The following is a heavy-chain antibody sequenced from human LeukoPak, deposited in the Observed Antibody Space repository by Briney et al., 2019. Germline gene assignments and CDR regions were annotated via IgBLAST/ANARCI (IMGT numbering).Heavy chain of an antibody. CDR3: AKDSSMVRGDYDYFDY. V-gene: IGHV3-23*01. Sequence: PGGSLRLSCAASGFTFSSYAMSWVRQAPGKGLEWVSAISDSGGSTYYADSVKGRFTISRDNSKNTLYLQMNSLRAEDTAVYYCAKDSSMVRGDYDYFDYWGQGTLVTVSS. J-gene: IGHJ4*02. D-gene: IGHD3-10*01. CDR1: GFTFSSYA. CDR2: ISDSGGST.